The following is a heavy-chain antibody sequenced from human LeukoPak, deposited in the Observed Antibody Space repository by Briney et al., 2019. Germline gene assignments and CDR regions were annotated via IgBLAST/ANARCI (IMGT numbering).Heavy chain of an antibody. J-gene: IGHJ4*02. CDR3: ARPKLGLMYYFDY. CDR1: GGSISSGGYY. CDR2: IYYSGST. V-gene: IGHV4-31*03. D-gene: IGHD7-27*01. Sequence: SQTLSLTCTVSGGSISSGGYYWSWIRQHPGKGLEWIGYIYYSGSTYYNPSLKSRVTISVDTSKNQFSLKLSSVTAADTAVYYCARPKLGLMYYFDYWGQGTLVTVSS.